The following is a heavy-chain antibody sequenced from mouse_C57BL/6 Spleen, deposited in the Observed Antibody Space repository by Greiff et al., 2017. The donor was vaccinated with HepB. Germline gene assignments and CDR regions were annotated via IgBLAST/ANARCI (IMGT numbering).Heavy chain of an antibody. D-gene: IGHD1-1*01. CDR1: GFTFSSYA. J-gene: IGHJ3*01. V-gene: IGHV5-9-1*02. CDR3: TRDDYGRSYGWFAY. Sequence: DVMLVESGEGLVKPGGSLKLSCAASGFTFSSYAMSWVRQTPEKRLEWVAYISSGGDYIYYADTVQGRFTISRDNARNTLYLQMSSLKSEDTAMYYCTRDDYGRSYGWFAYWCQGTLVTVSA. CDR2: ISSGGDYI.